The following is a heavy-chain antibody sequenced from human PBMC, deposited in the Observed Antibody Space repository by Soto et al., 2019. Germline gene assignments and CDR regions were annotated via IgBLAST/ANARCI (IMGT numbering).Heavy chain of an antibody. Sequence: KVSCKASGGTFSSYTISWVRQAPGQGLEWMGRIIPILGIANYAQKFQGRVTITADKSTSTAYMELSSLRSEDTAVYYCARGVGLYSNYDYWGQGTLVTVSS. D-gene: IGHD2-2*02. CDR1: GGTFSSYT. CDR2: IIPILGIA. V-gene: IGHV1-69*02. J-gene: IGHJ4*02. CDR3: ARGVGLYSNYDY.